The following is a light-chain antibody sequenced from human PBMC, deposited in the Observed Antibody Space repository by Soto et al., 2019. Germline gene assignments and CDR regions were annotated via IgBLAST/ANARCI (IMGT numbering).Light chain of an antibody. V-gene: IGKV1-5*03. CDR2: KAS. CDR1: QGISSW. CDR3: QQYDKWPPRT. J-gene: IGKJ1*01. Sequence: DIQMTQSPSSPSAPVGDSVTLTCRASQGISSWLAWYQQKPGKAPKLLIYKASSLESGGPSRFSGSGSGTEFTLTISSLQSEDAAGYYCQQYDKWPPRTFGQGTKVEIK.